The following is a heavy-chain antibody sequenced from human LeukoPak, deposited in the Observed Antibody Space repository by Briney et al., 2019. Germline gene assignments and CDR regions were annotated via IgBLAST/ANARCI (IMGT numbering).Heavy chain of an antibody. CDR1: GGSISSSSYY. CDR2: IYYSGST. CDR3: ARGGIHIVGATTYFDY. J-gene: IGHJ4*02. V-gene: IGHV4-39*01. D-gene: IGHD1-26*01. Sequence: PSETLSLTCTVSGGSISSSSYYWGWIRQPPGKGLEWIGSIYYSGSTYYNPSLKSRVTISVDTSKNQFSLKLSSVTAADTAVYYCARGGIHIVGATTYFDYWGQGTLVTVSS.